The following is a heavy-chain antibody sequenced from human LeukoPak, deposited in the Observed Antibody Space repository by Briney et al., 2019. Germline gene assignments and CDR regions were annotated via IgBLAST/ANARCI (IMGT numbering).Heavy chain of an antibody. CDR1: SYTFTGYF. CDR3: ARDPVVGGRLHYFEY. V-gene: IGHV1-2*02. CDR2: INPDSGST. D-gene: IGHD2-2*01. J-gene: IGHJ4*02. Sequence: VASVNVSCKASSYTFTGYFIHWLRQAPGQGLDWMGWINPDSGSTNTAQKFQGRVTMTSDTSITTAYTELSRLRSDDTAVNYCARDPVVGGRLHYFEYWGQGTPVTVSS.